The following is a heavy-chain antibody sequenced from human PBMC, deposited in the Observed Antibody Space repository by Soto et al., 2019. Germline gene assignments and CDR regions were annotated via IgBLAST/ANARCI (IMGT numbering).Heavy chain of an antibody. D-gene: IGHD3-22*01. CDR2: ISGSGGST. V-gene: IGHV3-23*01. Sequence: PGGSLRLSCAASGFTFSSYAMSWVRQAPGKGLEWVSAISGSGGSTYYADSVKGRFTISRDNSKNTLYLQMNSLRAEDTAVYYCATSQYYDSSGYYPTDAFDIWGQGTMATVSS. CDR3: ATSQYYDSSGYYPTDAFDI. J-gene: IGHJ3*02. CDR1: GFTFSSYA.